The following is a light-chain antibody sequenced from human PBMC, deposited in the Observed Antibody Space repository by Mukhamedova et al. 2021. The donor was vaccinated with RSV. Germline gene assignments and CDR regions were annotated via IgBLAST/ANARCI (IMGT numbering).Light chain of an antibody. CDR2: SAS. Sequence: WYQRRVHGKAPKLLISSASSLENGVPSRFSGSGSGTDFTLTISSLQPEDFATYFCQQTYTTPQNTFGPGTTVDIK. V-gene: IGKV1-39*01. J-gene: IGKJ3*01. CDR3: QQTYTTPQNT.